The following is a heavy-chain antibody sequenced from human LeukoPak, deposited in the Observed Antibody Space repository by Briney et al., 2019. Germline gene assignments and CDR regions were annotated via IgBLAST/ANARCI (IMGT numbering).Heavy chain of an antibody. CDR2: INDDGSST. V-gene: IGHV3-74*01. CDR1: GFTFRRHW. CDR3: ARDFAPYTSGWPSY. Sequence: PGGSLRLSCAASGFTFRRHWMHWVRQAPGKGLVWVSRINDDGSSTSYADSVKGRFTISRDNANNTLYLQMNSLRAEETAVYYCARDFAPYTSGWPSYWGQGTLVTVSS. J-gene: IGHJ4*02. D-gene: IGHD6-19*01.